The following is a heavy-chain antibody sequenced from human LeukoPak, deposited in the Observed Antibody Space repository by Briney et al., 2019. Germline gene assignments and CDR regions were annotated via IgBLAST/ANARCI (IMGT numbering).Heavy chain of an antibody. Sequence: ASVKVSCKASGYTFTSYAMHWVRQAPGQRLEWMGWINAGNGNTKYSQKFQGRVTITRDTSASTAYMELSSLRSKDTAVYYCARAPYYDILTGYYNWFDPWGQGTLVTVSS. CDR1: GYTFTSYA. V-gene: IGHV1-3*01. D-gene: IGHD3-9*01. CDR2: INAGNGNT. J-gene: IGHJ5*02. CDR3: ARAPYYDILTGYYNWFDP.